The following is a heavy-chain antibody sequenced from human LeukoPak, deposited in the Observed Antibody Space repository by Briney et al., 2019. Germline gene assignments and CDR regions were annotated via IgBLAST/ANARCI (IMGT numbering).Heavy chain of an antibody. CDR3: VKGPGYYYMEV. Sequence: AGGSLRLSCAASGFTFSNYAMSWVRQAPGKGLEWVSDINGSGGSTYYADSVKGRFTISRDNSKNTLYLQMNSLRAEDTAVYYCVKGPGYYYMEVWGKGTTVTVSS. CDR2: INGSGGST. V-gene: IGHV3-23*01. CDR1: GFTFSNYA. J-gene: IGHJ6*03.